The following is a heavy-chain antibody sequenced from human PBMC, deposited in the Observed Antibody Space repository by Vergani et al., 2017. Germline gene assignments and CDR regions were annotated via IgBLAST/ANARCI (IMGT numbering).Heavy chain of an antibody. CDR3: ARGASIAAREAAPYYYXMDV. CDR2: IIPILGLA. D-gene: IGHD6-6*01. Sequence: VQLFPSFAAVKPPCSSVKVSCKASGGPFSSYAISWVRQAPGQGLEWMGRIIPILGLANYAQKFQGRDTITADKSTSTAYMELSSLRSEDTAVYYCARGASIAAREAAPYYYXMDVWGQGTTVTVSS. CDR1: GGPFSSYA. V-gene: IGHV1-69*04. J-gene: IGHJ6*02.